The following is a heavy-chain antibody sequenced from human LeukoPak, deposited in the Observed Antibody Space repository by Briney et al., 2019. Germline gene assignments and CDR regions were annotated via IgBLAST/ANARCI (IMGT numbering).Heavy chain of an antibody. Sequence: ASVKVSCRASGYTFSNYDINWVRQATGQGLEWMGGIIPIFGTANYAQKFQGRVTITADKSTSTAYMELSSLRSEDTAVYYCARSARYSGYDYDYWGQGTLVTVSS. CDR2: IIPIFGTA. J-gene: IGHJ4*02. V-gene: IGHV1-69*06. D-gene: IGHD5-12*01. CDR3: ARSARYSGYDYDY. CDR1: GYTFSNYD.